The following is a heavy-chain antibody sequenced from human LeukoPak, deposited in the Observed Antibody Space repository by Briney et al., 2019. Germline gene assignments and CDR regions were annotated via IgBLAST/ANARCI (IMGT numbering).Heavy chain of an antibody. V-gene: IGHV4-61*02. J-gene: IGHJ4*02. D-gene: IGHD3-10*01. Sequence: SETLSLTCTVSGGSISSDNYWSWIRQPAGKGLEWIGRIYTSGSTNYNPSLKSRLTISVDTSKNQFSLKLSSVTAADTAVYYCARDGRGPTRESLDYWGQGTLVTVSS. CDR1: GGSISSDNY. CDR2: IYTSGST. CDR3: ARDGRGPTRESLDY.